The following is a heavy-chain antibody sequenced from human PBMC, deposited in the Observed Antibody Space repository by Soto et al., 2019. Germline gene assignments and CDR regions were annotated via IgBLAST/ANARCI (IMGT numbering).Heavy chain of an antibody. J-gene: IGHJ6*02. Sequence: QVQLVQSGAEVKKPGSSVKVSCKASGGTFSSYAISWVRQAPGQGLEWMGGIIPIFGTANYAQKFQGRVTITADESTSTAYMELSSRRSEDTAVYYCASWGITMVRGAPNPYYYYGMDVWGQGTTVTVSS. CDR3: ASWGITMVRGAPNPYYYYGMDV. CDR2: IIPIFGTA. D-gene: IGHD3-10*01. V-gene: IGHV1-69*12. CDR1: GGTFSSYA.